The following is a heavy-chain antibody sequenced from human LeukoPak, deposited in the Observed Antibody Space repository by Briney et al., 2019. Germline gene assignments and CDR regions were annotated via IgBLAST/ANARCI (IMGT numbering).Heavy chain of an antibody. D-gene: IGHD3-3*01. Sequence: SETLSLTCAVSGGSISSSSSICWTWVRQPPGKGLEWIGEIYHSGATNYNPSLKSRVTMLLDKSKNQFSLKLNSVTAADTAVYYCARYDFWSGYSTDYWGQGTLVTVSS. V-gene: IGHV4-4*02. CDR2: IYHSGAT. CDR3: ARYDFWSGYSTDY. J-gene: IGHJ4*02. CDR1: GGSISSSSSIC.